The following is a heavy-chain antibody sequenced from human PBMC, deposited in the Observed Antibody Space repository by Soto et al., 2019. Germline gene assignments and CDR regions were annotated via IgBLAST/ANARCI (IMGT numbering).Heavy chain of an antibody. CDR1: GFTFSSYA. CDR3: ATPYTFSSFYYYYMDV. J-gene: IGHJ6*03. V-gene: IGHV3-23*01. D-gene: IGHD3-10*01. Sequence: GGSLRLSCAASGFTFSSYAMSWVRQAPGKGLEWVSAISGSGGSTYYADSVKGRFTISRDNSKNTLYLQMNSLRAEDTAVYYCATPYTFSSFYYYYMDVWGKGTTVTVSS. CDR2: ISGSGGST.